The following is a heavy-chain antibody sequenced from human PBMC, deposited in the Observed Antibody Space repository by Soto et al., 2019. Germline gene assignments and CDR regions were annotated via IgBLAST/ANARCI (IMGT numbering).Heavy chain of an antibody. V-gene: IGHV4-59*01. CDR1: GGSISNFY. D-gene: IGHD1-1*01. CDR2: IYYYGST. Sequence: QVQLQESGPGLVTPSETLSLTCTVSGGSISNFYWSWIRQPPGKGLEWIGYIYYYGSTHYNPSLRSRVTISVDTSKNQLSLKLSSVTAADTAVYYCARGGTGVAPFDVWGQGTMVTVSS. J-gene: IGHJ3*01. CDR3: ARGGTGVAPFDV.